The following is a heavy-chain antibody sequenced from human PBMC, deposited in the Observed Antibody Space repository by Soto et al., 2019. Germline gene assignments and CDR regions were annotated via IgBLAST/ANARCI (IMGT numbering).Heavy chain of an antibody. CDR2: INAGNGNT. D-gene: IGHD6-19*01. CDR3: ARAVAVPADFDY. Sequence: ASVKVSCKASGYTFTGYAMHWVRQSPGKRLEWKGWINAGNGNTKYSQKFQGRVTITRDTSASTAYMELSSLRSEDTAVYYCARAVAVPADFDYWGQGTLVTVSS. CDR1: GYTFTGYA. J-gene: IGHJ4*02. V-gene: IGHV1-3*01.